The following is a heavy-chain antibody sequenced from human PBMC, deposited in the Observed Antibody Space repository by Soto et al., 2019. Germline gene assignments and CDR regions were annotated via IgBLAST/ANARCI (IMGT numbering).Heavy chain of an antibody. Sequence: QVQLVQSGAEVKKPGSSVKVSCKASVGTFSKCSISWLRQAPGQGLEWMGGIIPVFGTTYYEEKFQGRVKVVADGSTSTAYMEVSSLGSADTAVYYCATSPPSIFLGTPAGNHCYYAMDVWGQGTTVTVSS. V-gene: IGHV1-69*01. CDR3: ATSPPSIFLGTPAGNHCYYAMDV. CDR2: IIPVFGTT. CDR1: VGTFSKCS. J-gene: IGHJ6*02. D-gene: IGHD1-1*01.